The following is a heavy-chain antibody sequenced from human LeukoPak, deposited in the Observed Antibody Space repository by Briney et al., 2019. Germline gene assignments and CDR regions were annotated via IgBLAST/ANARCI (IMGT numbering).Heavy chain of an antibody. V-gene: IGHV4-59*08. CDR2: IYYSGST. CDR1: GGSISSYY. CDR3: ARHGGIDYYYDSSGYHYGDAFDI. D-gene: IGHD3-22*01. J-gene: IGHJ3*02. Sequence: SETLSLTCTVSGGSISSYYWSWIRQPPGKGLEWIGYIYYSGSTNYNPSLKSRVTISVDTSKNQFSLKLSSVTAADTAVYYCARHGGIDYYYDSSGYHYGDAFDIWGQGTMVTVSS.